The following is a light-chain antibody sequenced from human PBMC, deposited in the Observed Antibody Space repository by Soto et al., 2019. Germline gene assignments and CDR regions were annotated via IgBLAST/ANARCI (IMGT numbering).Light chain of an antibody. V-gene: IGKV3-11*01. CDR3: QQRSNWPPIT. Sequence: EIVMTQSPATLSVSPGERATLSCMASQSVSSNLAWYQQKPGQAPRLLIYGASTRATGIPARFSGSGSGTDFTLTISSLEPEDVAVYYCQQRSNWPPITFGQGTRLEIK. J-gene: IGKJ5*01. CDR1: QSVSSN. CDR2: GAS.